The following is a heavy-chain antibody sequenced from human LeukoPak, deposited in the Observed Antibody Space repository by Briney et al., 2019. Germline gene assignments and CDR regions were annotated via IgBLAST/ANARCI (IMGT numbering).Heavy chain of an antibody. CDR2: IIPIFGTP. Sequence: SVKVSCKASGYTFTSYDINWVRQAPGQGLEWMGGIIPIFGTPNYAQKFQGRLTITADKSTSTVYVELSSLRSEDTAVYYCARGGFEYYYYMDLWGKGTTVTVSS. V-gene: IGHV1-69*06. D-gene: IGHD3-10*01. CDR3: ARGGFEYYYYMDL. CDR1: GYTFTSYD. J-gene: IGHJ6*03.